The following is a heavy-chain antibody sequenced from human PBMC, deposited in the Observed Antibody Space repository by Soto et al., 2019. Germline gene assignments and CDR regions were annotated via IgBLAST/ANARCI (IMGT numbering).Heavy chain of an antibody. CDR3: ARGFTGATIDY. J-gene: IGHJ4*02. D-gene: IGHD5-12*01. Sequence: QVQLQQWGAGLLKPSETLSLTCAVYGGSFSGYYWSWIRQPPGKGLEWIGEINHSGSTNYNPSLKSRVTISVDTSKNQFSLKLSPVPAADTAVYYCARGFTGATIDYWGQGTLVTVSS. CDR2: INHSGST. V-gene: IGHV4-34*01. CDR1: GGSFSGYY.